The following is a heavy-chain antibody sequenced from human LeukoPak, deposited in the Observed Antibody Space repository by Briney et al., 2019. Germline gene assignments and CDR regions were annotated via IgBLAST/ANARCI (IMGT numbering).Heavy chain of an antibody. CDR3: ARPHLGYCSSTSCPHDAFDI. J-gene: IGHJ3*02. D-gene: IGHD2-2*01. CDR2: IYYSGST. V-gene: IGHV4-39*01. Sequence: PSETLSLTCTVSGGSISSSSYYWGWIRQPPGKGLEWIGSIYYSGSTYYNPSLKSRVTISVDTSKNQFSLKLSSVTAADTAVYYCARPHLGYCSSTSCPHDAFDIWGQGKMVTVSS. CDR1: GGSISSSSYY.